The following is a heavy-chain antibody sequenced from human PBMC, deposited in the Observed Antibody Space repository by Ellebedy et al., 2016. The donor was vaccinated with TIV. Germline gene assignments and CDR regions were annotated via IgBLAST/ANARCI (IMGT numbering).Heavy chain of an antibody. J-gene: IGHJ4*02. CDR2: IYGGGTT. Sequence: PGGSLRLSCAASGFTVSSNFMTRVRQPPGKGLEWVSVIYGGGTTYYANAVKGRFTISRQKSKNSLDLQMNNLRVEDTAVYYCARATVTPILDYWGQGTLVTVSS. V-gene: IGHV3-53*04. CDR1: GFTVSSNF. CDR3: ARATVTPILDY. D-gene: IGHD4-17*01.